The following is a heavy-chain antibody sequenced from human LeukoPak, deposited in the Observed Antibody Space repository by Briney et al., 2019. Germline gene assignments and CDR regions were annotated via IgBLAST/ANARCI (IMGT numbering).Heavy chain of an antibody. J-gene: IGHJ3*02. D-gene: IGHD3-22*01. CDR3: ARPAEWSLLSFDI. CDR1: VGSISSYY. Sequence: SETLSLTCTVSVGSISSYYWSWIRQPPGKGLEWIGYIYYSGSTNYNPSLKSRVTISVDTSKNQFSLKLSSVTAADTAVYYCARPAEWSLLSFDIWGQGTMVTVSS. V-gene: IGHV4-59*01. CDR2: IYYSGST.